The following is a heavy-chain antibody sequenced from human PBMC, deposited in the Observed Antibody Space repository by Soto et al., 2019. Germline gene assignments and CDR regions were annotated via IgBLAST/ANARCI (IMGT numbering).Heavy chain of an antibody. CDR2: ISGDNGDT. J-gene: IGHJ4*02. D-gene: IGHD3-10*01. CDR3: ARSVGGSNVNFDY. V-gene: IGHV1-18*01. Sequence: ASVKVSCKASGYTFTRYGISWVRQAPGQGLEWMGWISGDNGDTNYAQKFQDRVTMTIDTSTSTAYMELSSLTSEDTAVYYCARSVGGSNVNFDYWGQGTLVTVSS. CDR1: GYTFTRYG.